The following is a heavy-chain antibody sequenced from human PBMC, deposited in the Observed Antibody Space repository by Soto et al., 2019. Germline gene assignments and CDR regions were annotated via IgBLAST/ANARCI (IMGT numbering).Heavy chain of an antibody. CDR2: IYYSGST. CDR1: GGSISSYY. V-gene: IGHV4-59*01. Sequence: SETLSLTCTVSGGSISSYYWSWIRQPPGKGLEWIGYIYYSGSTNYNPSLKSRVTISVDTSKNQFSLKLSSVTAADTAVYYYAREGSDILTGTPVRAFDIWGQGTMVTVSS. J-gene: IGHJ3*02. CDR3: AREGSDILTGTPVRAFDI. D-gene: IGHD3-9*01.